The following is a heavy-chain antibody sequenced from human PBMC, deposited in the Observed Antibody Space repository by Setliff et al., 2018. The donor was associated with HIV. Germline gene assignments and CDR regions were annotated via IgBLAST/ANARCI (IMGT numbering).Heavy chain of an antibody. Sequence: PSETLSLTCTVSVGSVSSGNHYWSWIRQPAGKGLEWIGRIYTSGSTNYNPSLKSRVTISADTSKNQFSLTLSSVTAADTAMYYCATYAGNGGGKGYWGPGTLVTVSS. CDR1: VGSVSSGNHY. CDR2: IYTSGST. CDR3: ATYAGNGGGKGY. J-gene: IGHJ4*02. V-gene: IGHV4-61*02. D-gene: IGHD2-21*01.